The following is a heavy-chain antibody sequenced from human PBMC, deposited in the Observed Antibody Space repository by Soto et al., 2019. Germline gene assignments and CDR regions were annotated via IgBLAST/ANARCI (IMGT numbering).Heavy chain of an antibody. V-gene: IGHV3-30*18. D-gene: IGHD3-10*01. J-gene: IGHJ6*02. CDR1: GFTFSSYG. Sequence: QVQLVESGGGVVQPGRSLRLSCAASGFTFSSYGMHWVRQAPGKGLEWVALISYDGGNKFYADSVKGRFTISRDNSKSTRYLEMNSLRAEDTAVYYCANGPLYSGKCMDVWGQGTTVTVSS. CDR3: ANGPLYSGKCMDV. CDR2: ISYDGGNK.